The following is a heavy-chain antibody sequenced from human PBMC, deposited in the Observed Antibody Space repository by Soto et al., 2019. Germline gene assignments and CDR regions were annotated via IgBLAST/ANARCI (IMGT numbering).Heavy chain of an antibody. D-gene: IGHD2-2*01. CDR3: ARANRYCSSTSCYVNIYYYGMDV. J-gene: IGHJ6*02. Sequence: SVKVSCKASGGTFSSYAISWVRQAPGQGLEWMGGIIPIFGTANYAQKFQGRVTITADESTSTAYMELSSLRSEDTAVYYCARANRYCSSTSCYVNIYYYGMDVWGQGTTVTVSS. CDR2: IIPIFGTA. CDR1: GGTFSSYA. V-gene: IGHV1-69*13.